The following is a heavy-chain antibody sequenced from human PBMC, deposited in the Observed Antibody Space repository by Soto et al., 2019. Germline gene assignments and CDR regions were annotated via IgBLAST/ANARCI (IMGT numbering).Heavy chain of an antibody. CDR1: GFTFSSYA. V-gene: IGHV3-30-3*01. Sequence: GGSLRLSCAASGFTFSSYAMHWVRQAPGKGLEWVAVISYDGSNKYYADSVKGRFTISRDNSKNTLYLQMNSLRAEDTAVCYCARDFGYPFNWFDPWGQGTLVTVSS. CDR2: ISYDGSNK. D-gene: IGHD3-16*01. CDR3: ARDFGYPFNWFDP. J-gene: IGHJ5*02.